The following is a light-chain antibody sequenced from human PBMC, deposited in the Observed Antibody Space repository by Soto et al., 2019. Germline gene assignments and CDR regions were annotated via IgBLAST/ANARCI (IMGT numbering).Light chain of an antibody. CDR3: QQYYSTPT. V-gene: IGKV4-1*01. Sequence: LVMAQSPDSLAVSLGGRHGLHCKSGQRVLFPSNNKNYLAWYRQKPGQPPKLLISWASSRESGAPDRFSGGGSGTDFTLTINSLQAEDVAVYYCQQYYSTPTFGQGTKVDIK. CDR2: WAS. J-gene: IGKJ1*01. CDR1: QRVLFPSNNKNY.